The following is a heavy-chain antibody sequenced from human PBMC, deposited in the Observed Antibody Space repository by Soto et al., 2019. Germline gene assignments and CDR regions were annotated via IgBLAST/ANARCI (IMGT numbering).Heavy chain of an antibody. D-gene: IGHD2-15*01. CDR1: GFTFSSYT. Sequence: EVQLLESGGGLVQPGGSLTLSCAASGFTFSSYTMTWVRQVRQAPGKGLEGVSSISRSADSTYYADSVKGRFTISRDNSKNTLYLQMNSLRAEDTAVYYCAKSGPCRGSSCYHGYLYFDLWGRGTLATVSS. V-gene: IGHV3-23*01. CDR2: ISRSADST. J-gene: IGHJ2*01. CDR3: AKSGPCRGSSCYHGYLYFDL.